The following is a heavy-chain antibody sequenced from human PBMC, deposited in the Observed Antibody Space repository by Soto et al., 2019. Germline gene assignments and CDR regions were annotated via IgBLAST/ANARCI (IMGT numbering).Heavy chain of an antibody. CDR2: IWYDGSNK. V-gene: IGHV3-33*01. D-gene: IGHD3-10*01. J-gene: IGHJ4*02. CDR1: GFTFSSYG. Sequence: GGSLRLSCAASGFTFSSYGMHWVRQAPGKGLEWVAVIWYDGSNKYYADSVKGRFTISRDNSKNTLYLQMNSLRAEDTAVYYCARDVERGVVGGLSYWGQGTLVTVSS. CDR3: ARDVERGVVGGLSY.